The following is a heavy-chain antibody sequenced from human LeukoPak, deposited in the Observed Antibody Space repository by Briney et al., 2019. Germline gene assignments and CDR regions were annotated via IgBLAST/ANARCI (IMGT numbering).Heavy chain of an antibody. V-gene: IGHV4-59*01. Sequence: KPSETLSLTCTVSGGSISSYYWSWIRQPPGMGLEWIGYIYYSGSTNYNPSLKSRATISVDTSKNQFSLKLSSVTAADTAVYYCATYDFWSGYYFDYWGQGTLVTVSS. CDR3: ATYDFWSGYYFDY. J-gene: IGHJ4*02. D-gene: IGHD3-3*01. CDR1: GGSISSYY. CDR2: IYYSGST.